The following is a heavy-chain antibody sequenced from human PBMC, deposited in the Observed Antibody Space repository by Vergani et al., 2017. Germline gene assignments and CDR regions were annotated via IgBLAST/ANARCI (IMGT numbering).Heavy chain of an antibody. CDR3: ARDRYRNPVLSDY. CDR2: ISIGSSTI. D-gene: IGHD1-26*01. Sequence: EVQLVESGGGLVQPGGSLRLSCAASGFTFSSYSMNWVRQAPGKGLEWVSYISIGSSTIYYADSVKGRFTIARDNSKNTLYLQMNSLRAEDTAVYYCARDRYRNPVLSDYWGQGTLVAVSS. J-gene: IGHJ4*02. V-gene: IGHV3-48*01. CDR1: GFTFSSYS.